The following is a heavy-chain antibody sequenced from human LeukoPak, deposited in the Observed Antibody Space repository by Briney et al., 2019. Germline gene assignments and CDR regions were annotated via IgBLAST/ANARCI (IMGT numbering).Heavy chain of an antibody. CDR1: GFTFSSYW. CDR3: ARASMVRGVCYFDY. CDR2: INSDGSST. V-gene: IGHV3-74*01. J-gene: IGHJ4*02. D-gene: IGHD3-10*01. Sequence: GGSLRLSCAASGFTFSSYWMHWVRQAPGKGLVWVSRINSDGSSTSYADSVKGRFTISRDNAKNTLYLQMNSLRAEDTAVYYCARASMVRGVCYFDYWGQGTLVTVSS.